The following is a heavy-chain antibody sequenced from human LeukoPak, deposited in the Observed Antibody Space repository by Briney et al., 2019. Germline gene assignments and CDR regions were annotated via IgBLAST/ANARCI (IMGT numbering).Heavy chain of an antibody. CDR3: AQRPSDYSDYVTYFDY. Sequence: GGSLRLSCAASGFSFISYGMHWVRQAPGKGLEWVGVISDDGRNKKYADSVEGRFTISRDNSKDTLYLQMNSLRDEDTAVYYCAQRPSDYSDYVTYFDYWGQGTLVTVSS. V-gene: IGHV3-30*18. J-gene: IGHJ4*02. CDR2: ISDDGRNK. CDR1: GFSFISYG. D-gene: IGHD4-11*01.